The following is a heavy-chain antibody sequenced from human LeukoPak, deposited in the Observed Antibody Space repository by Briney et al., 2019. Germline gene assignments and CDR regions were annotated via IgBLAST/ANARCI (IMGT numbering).Heavy chain of an antibody. CDR2: INARGDT. D-gene: IGHD2-2*01. CDR1: GWSFNDYY. V-gene: IGHV4-34*01. J-gene: IGHJ5*02. Sequence: PSETLSLTCAVYGWSFNDYYWNWVRQPPGRGLEWIGEINARGDTNYNPSLKSRVTISVDSSKNQFSLTLTSMIAADTAIYYCARSQVPAARGYNWFDPWGQGTLVTVSS. CDR3: ARSQVPAARGYNWFDP.